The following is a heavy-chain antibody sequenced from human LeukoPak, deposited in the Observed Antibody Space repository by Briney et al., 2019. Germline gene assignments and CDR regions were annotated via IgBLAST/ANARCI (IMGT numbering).Heavy chain of an antibody. V-gene: IGHV3-23*01. D-gene: IGHD3-10*01. Sequence: GGSLRLSCAASGFTFSSYAMSWVRQAPGKGLEWVSAISGSGGSTYYADSVKGRFTISRDNSKNTLYLQMNSLRAEDTAVYYCAKDQGPWFGYYYYYGMDVWGQGTTVTVSS. CDR2: ISGSGGST. CDR1: GFTFSSYA. CDR3: AKDQGPWFGYYYYYGMDV. J-gene: IGHJ6*02.